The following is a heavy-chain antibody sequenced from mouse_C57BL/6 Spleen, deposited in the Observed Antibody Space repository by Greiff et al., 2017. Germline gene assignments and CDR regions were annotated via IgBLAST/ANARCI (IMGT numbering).Heavy chain of an antibody. CDR3: AKEELRPHYFDY. V-gene: IGHV1-7*01. CDR1: GYTFTSYW. D-gene: IGHD3-2*02. Sequence: QVQLKESGAELAKPGASVKLSCKASGYTFTSYWMHWVKQRPGQGLEWIGYINPSSGYTKYNQKFKDKATLTADKSSSTAYMQLSSLTYEDSAVYYCAKEELRPHYFDYWGKGTTLTVSS. J-gene: IGHJ2*01. CDR2: INPSSGYT.